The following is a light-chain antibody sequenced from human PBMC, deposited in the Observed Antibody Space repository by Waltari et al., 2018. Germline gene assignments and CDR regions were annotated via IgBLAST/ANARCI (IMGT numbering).Light chain of an antibody. CDR1: QAINVW. CDR2: KAS. Sequence: DIQMTQSPSTLSASLGDRVPITCRASQAINVWLVWYQQKSGKVPKVLIYKASVLESGVPSRFSGNGSGTEFSLTISSLQSDDFATYYCQEYDAHPRTVGQGTKVDIK. V-gene: IGKV1-5*03. J-gene: IGKJ1*01. CDR3: QEYDAHPRT.